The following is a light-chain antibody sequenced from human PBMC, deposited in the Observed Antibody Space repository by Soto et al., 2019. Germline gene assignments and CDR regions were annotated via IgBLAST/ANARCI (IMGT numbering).Light chain of an antibody. CDR3: QRSSNWPPRT. J-gene: IGKJ2*01. Sequence: EIVLTQSPATLSLSPGERATLSCRASQSVSTYLAWYQQKPGQAPRLLIYDASNRATGIPGRFSGSGSGTDFTLTISSLGPEDFAVYYCQRSSNWPPRTFGQGTKLEIK. CDR2: DAS. CDR1: QSVSTY. V-gene: IGKV3-11*01.